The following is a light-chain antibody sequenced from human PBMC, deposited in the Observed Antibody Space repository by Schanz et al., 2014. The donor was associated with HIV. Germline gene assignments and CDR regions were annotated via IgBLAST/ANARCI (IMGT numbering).Light chain of an antibody. CDR1: SSDVGGYNY. V-gene: IGLV2-14*03. CDR3: CSYAGSYTSLYV. J-gene: IGLJ1*01. Sequence: QSVLTQPASVSGSPGQSITISCTGTSSDVGGYNYVSWYQQHPGKAPKLMIYDVTNWPSGVSNRFSGSKSGNTASLTISGLQAEDEADYYCCSYAGSYTSLYVFGTGTKLTVL. CDR2: DVT.